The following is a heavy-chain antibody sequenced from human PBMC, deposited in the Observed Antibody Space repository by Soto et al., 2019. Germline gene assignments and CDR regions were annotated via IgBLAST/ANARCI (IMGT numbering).Heavy chain of an antibody. V-gene: IGHV4-61*01. Sequence: SETLSLTCTVSGGSVSSGSYYWSWIRQPPGKGLEWIGYIYYSGSTNYNPSLKSRVTISVDTSKNQFSLKLSSVTAADTAVYYCARWGGPAELLRYYYYGMDVWGQGTTVTVYS. CDR3: ARWGGPAELLRYYYYGMDV. D-gene: IGHD1-26*01. CDR1: GGSVSSGSYY. CDR2: IYYSGST. J-gene: IGHJ6*02.